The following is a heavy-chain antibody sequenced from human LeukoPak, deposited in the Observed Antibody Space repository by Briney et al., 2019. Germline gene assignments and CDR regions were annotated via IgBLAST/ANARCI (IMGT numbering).Heavy chain of an antibody. CDR2: IHYSGST. J-gene: IGHJ6*03. Sequence: SETLSLTCTVSGGSISSYYWSWIRQPPGKGLEWIGYIHYSGSTNYNPSLKSRVTISVDTSKNQFSLKLSSVTAADTAVYYCARIRVEMATIFPYMDVWGKGTTVTVSS. D-gene: IGHD5-24*01. V-gene: IGHV4-59*01. CDR3: ARIRVEMATIFPYMDV. CDR1: GGSISSYY.